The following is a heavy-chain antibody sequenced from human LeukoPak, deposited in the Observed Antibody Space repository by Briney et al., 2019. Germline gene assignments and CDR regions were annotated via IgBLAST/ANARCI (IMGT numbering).Heavy chain of an antibody. CDR3: AKDSRNDFWSGYYLVSGVYGMDV. D-gene: IGHD3-3*01. Sequence: PGRSLRLSCAASGFTFDVYAMHWVRQAPGKGLEWVSGISWNSGSIGYADSVKGRFTIYRDNAKNSLYLQMNSLRAEDTALYYCAKDSRNDFWSGYYLVSGVYGMDVWGQGTTVTVSS. CDR1: GFTFDVYA. CDR2: ISWNSGSI. V-gene: IGHV3-9*01. J-gene: IGHJ6*02.